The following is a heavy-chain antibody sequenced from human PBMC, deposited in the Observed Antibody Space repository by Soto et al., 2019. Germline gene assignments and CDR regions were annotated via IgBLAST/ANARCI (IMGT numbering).Heavy chain of an antibody. J-gene: IGHJ5*02. D-gene: IGHD3-3*01. CDR3: ARGPVQLLGVAPGGWFDP. CDR1: GYTFTSYD. V-gene: IGHV1-8*01. Sequence: GASVKVSCKASGYTFTSYDINWVRQATGQGLEWMGWMNPNSGNTGYAQKFQGWVTMTRDTSISTAYMELSRLRSDDTAVCYCARGPVQLLGVAPGGWFDPWGQGTLVTVSS. CDR2: MNPNSGNT.